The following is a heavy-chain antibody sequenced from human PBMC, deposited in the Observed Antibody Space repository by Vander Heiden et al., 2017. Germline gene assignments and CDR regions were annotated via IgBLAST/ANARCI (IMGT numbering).Heavy chain of an antibody. J-gene: IGHJ5*02. CDR1: GFTFSGSA. D-gene: IGHD3-22*01. V-gene: IGHV3-73*02. CDR3: TRRGDSSRFDP. CDR2: IRSKANSYAT. Sequence: EVQLVESGGGLVQPGGSLKLSCAASGFTFSGSAMHWVPQASGKGLEWVGRIRSKANSYATAYAASVKGRFTISRDDSKNTAYLQMNSLKTEDTAVYYCTRRGDSSRFDPWGQGTLVTVSS.